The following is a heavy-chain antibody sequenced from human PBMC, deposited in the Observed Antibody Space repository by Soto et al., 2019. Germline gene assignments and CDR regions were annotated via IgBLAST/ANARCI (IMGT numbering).Heavy chain of an antibody. J-gene: IGHJ4*02. CDR2: ISAYNGDT. D-gene: IGHD3-22*01. Sequence: ASVKVSCKTSGYTFTSHGISWVRWAPGRGLEWMGWISAYNGDTKYAQRVQDRVSMTTDTSTATAYIELRSLRFEDTAVYYCATRPHDSDSDGYFGVFDYWGQGTLVTVSS. CDR1: GYTFTSHG. CDR3: ATRPHDSDSDGYFGVFDY. V-gene: IGHV1-18*04.